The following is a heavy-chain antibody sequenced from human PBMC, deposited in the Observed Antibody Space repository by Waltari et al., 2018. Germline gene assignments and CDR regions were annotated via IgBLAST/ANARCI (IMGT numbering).Heavy chain of an antibody. V-gene: IGHV4-59*11. Sequence: QVQLQESGPGLVKPSETLSLTCTVSGGSISSHYWSWIRQPPGKGLEWIAYIYYSGSTNYNPSLKSRVTISVDTSKNQFSLKLSSVTAADTAVYYCARDVSSSSWGGWFDPWGQGTLVTVSS. D-gene: IGHD6-13*01. CDR2: IYYSGST. CDR1: GGSISSHY. J-gene: IGHJ5*02. CDR3: ARDVSSSSWGGWFDP.